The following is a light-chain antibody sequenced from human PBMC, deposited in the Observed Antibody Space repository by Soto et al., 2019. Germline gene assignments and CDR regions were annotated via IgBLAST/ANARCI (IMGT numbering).Light chain of an antibody. CDR3: QQYNNWPPWT. V-gene: IGKV3-15*01. CDR2: GAS. CDR1: QSIGSN. J-gene: IGKJ1*01. Sequence: EIVMTQSPATLSVSPGDTATLSCRASQSIGSNLAWYQQKPGQAPRLLISGASTRATGVPARFSGSGSGTEFTLTISSLQSEDFAVYYCQQYNNWPPWTFGQGTKVEIK.